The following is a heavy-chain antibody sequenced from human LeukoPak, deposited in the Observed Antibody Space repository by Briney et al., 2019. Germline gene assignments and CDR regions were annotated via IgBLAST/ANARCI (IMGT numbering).Heavy chain of an antibody. CDR3: AKSFVGGYEDFAFDI. V-gene: IGHV3-7*03. Sequence: GGSLRLSCAASGFTFSSYWMSWVRQAPGKGLEWVANIKQDGSEKYYVDSVKGRFTISRDNAKNSLYLQMNSLRAEDMALYYCAKSFVGGYEDFAFDIWGQGTMVTVSS. CDR1: GFTFSSYW. J-gene: IGHJ3*02. CDR2: IKQDGSEK. D-gene: IGHD5-12*01.